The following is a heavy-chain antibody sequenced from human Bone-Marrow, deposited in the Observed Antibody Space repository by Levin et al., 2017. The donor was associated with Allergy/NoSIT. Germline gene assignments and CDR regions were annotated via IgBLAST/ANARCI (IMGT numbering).Heavy chain of an antibody. V-gene: IGHV3-53*01. CDR1: GFTVSSNY. CDR3: AILATTPVWASDV. CDR2: IYSGGST. Sequence: LSGGSLRLSCAVSGFTVSSNYMTWVRQAPGKGLEWVSVIYSGGSTYYADSVKGRFTISRDNSKNTLYLQMNTLRAEDTAVYYCAILATTPVWASDVWGRGTVVTVSS. D-gene: IGHD2-15*01. J-gene: IGHJ3*01.